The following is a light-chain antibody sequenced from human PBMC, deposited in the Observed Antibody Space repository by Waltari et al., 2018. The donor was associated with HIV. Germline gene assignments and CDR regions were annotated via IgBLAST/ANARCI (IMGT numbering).Light chain of an antibody. CDR2: LAS. CDR3: MQALQIPRT. Sequence: DIVMTQSPLPLPVTPGEPAPISCRSSQSLFHTNGYNSVDWYLRKPVQSRRHLLQLASKRASGVPDRFSGSGSGTEYTLKVSRVEAEDVRVYYCMQALQIPRTFGPGTKVESK. J-gene: IGKJ3*01. V-gene: IGKV2-28*01. CDR1: QSLFHTNGYNS.